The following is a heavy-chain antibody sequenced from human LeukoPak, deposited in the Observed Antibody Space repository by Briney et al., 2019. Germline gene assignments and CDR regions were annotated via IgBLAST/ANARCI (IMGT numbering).Heavy chain of an antibody. CDR1: VVTFSNYA. CDR2: ISASSGRT. CDR3: AKNYRSSWYSSYFDY. D-gene: IGHD6-13*01. Sequence: TGRSLRLSRAATVVTFSNYAMSWVRQAPGMGLEWVSSISASSGRTNYTDSVKGRFTISRDNSNNTLYLQMNSLRAEDTAVYYCAKNYRSSWYSSYFDYWGQGTLVTVSS. J-gene: IGHJ4*02. V-gene: IGHV3-23*01.